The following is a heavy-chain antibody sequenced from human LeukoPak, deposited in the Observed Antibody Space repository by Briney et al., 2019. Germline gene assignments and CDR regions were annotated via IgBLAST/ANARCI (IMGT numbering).Heavy chain of an antibody. CDR3: AAPLEATIGVFY. CDR2: IRSEANSYAT. CDR1: GFTFSGSA. D-gene: IGHD5-12*01. Sequence: GGSLRLSCAASGFTFSGSAMHWVRQASGKGLEWVGRIRSEANSYATAYGASVKGRFTVSRDDSKNTAYLQMNSLKTEDTAVYYCAAPLEATIGVFYWGQGTLVTVSS. V-gene: IGHV3-73*01. J-gene: IGHJ4*02.